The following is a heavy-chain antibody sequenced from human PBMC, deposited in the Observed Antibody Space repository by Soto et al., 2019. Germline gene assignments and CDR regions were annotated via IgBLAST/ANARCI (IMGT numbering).Heavy chain of an antibody. Sequence: SETLSLTCTVSGGSISSSSYYWGWIRQPPGKGLEWIGSIYYSGSTYYNPSLKSRVTISVDTSKNQFSLKLSSVTAADTAVYYCARHSGSGYARIYNWFDPWGQGTLVTVSS. CDR2: IYYSGST. J-gene: IGHJ5*02. V-gene: IGHV4-39*01. CDR1: GGSISSSSYY. D-gene: IGHD5-12*01. CDR3: ARHSGSGYARIYNWFDP.